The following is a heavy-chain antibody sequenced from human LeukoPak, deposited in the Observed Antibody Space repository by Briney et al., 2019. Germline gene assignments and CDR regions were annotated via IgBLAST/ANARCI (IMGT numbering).Heavy chain of an antibody. V-gene: IGHV4-38-2*02. CDR3: ARRGGRGSYYYGSGSYYKPNWFDP. CDR2: IYHSGST. CDR1: GYSISSGYY. Sequence: SETLSLTCTVSGYSISSGYYWGWIRQPPGKGLEWIGSIYHSGSTYYNPSLKSRVTISVDTSKNQFSLKLSSVTAADTAVYYCARRGGRGSYYYGSGSYYKPNWFDPWGQGTLVTVSS. D-gene: IGHD3-10*01. J-gene: IGHJ5*02.